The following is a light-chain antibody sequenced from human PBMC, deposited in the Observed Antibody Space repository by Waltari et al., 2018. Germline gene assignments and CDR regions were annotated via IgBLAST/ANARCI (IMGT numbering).Light chain of an antibody. V-gene: IGKV3-11*01. CDR3: QQRSDWLYT. Sequence: EVVLTQSPATLSLSPGEGATLSCRASQSVGTYLAWFQQKPGQPPRLLLYDASNRATGIPPRFSGRGSRTYFTLTISYLGPEDFAVYYCQQRSDWLYTFGQGTKLEMK. CDR1: QSVGTY. J-gene: IGKJ2*01. CDR2: DAS.